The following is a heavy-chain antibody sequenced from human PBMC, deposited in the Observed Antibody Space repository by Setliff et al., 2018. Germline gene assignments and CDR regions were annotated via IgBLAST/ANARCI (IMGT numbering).Heavy chain of an antibody. Sequence: SGPTLVNPTQTLTLTCTFSGFSLNTSGMRVSWIRQPPGKALEWLARIDWDDDKFYSTSLKTRLTISKDTSKQQVVLTMTNMDPVDTATYYCARISASSSHFDYWGPGTLVTVSS. D-gene: IGHD6-13*01. CDR3: ARISASSSHFDY. CDR1: GFSLNTSGMR. V-gene: IGHV2-70*04. J-gene: IGHJ4*02. CDR2: IDWDDDK.